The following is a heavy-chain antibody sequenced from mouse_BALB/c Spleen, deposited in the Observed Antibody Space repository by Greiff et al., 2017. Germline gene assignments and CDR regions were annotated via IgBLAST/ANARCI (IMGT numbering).Heavy chain of an antibody. CDR1: GYAFTNYL. J-gene: IGHJ4*01. V-gene: IGHV1-54*01. Sequence: QVQLQQSGAELVRPGTSVKVSCKASGYAFTNYLIQWVKQRPGQGLEWIGVINPGSGGTNYNEKFKGKATLTADKSSSTAYMQLSSLTSDDSAVYFCARGGYYAMDDWGQGTSVTVSS. CDR3: ARGGYYAMDD. CDR2: INPGSGGT.